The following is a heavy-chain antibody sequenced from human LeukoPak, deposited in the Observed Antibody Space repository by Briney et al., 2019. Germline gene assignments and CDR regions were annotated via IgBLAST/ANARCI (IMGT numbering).Heavy chain of an antibody. Sequence: APVKVSCKASGFTFTGYYMHWVRQAPGQGLEWMGWINPNNGDTNYAQNFQGRVTMTRDTSISTAYMELSRLRSDDTAVYYCARFSITMVRGAIDYWGQGTLVTVSS. CDR2: INPNNGDT. J-gene: IGHJ4*02. CDR1: GFTFTGYY. CDR3: ARFSITMVRGAIDY. V-gene: IGHV1-2*02. D-gene: IGHD3-10*01.